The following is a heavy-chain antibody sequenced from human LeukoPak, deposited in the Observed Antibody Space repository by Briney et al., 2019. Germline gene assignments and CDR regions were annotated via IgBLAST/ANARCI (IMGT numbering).Heavy chain of an antibody. CDR1: GGNFSSYA. D-gene: IGHD2-2*01. Sequence: SVKVSCKASGGNFSSYAISWVRQAPGQGLEWMGGIIPIFGTANYAQKFQGRVTITTDESTSTAYMELSSLRSEDTAVYYCARVKGRRYQLLGNHDAFDIWGQGTMVTVSS. CDR2: IIPIFGTA. V-gene: IGHV1-69*05. CDR3: ARVKGRRYQLLGNHDAFDI. J-gene: IGHJ3*02.